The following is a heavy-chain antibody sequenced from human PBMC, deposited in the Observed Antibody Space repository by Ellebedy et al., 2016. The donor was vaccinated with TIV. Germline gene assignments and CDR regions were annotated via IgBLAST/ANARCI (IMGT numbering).Heavy chain of an antibody. J-gene: IGHJ4*02. V-gene: IGHV5-51*01. Sequence: KVSCKGSGYSFTTYWIGWVRQMPGIGLQWMGIIYPGDSETITRYSPSFQGHVTISVDNSINTAYLQRSSLKASDTAMYYCARQGERPFDFWGQGTLVTVSS. CDR1: GYSFTTYW. CDR3: ARQGERPFDF. D-gene: IGHD1-1*01. CDR2: IYPGDSET.